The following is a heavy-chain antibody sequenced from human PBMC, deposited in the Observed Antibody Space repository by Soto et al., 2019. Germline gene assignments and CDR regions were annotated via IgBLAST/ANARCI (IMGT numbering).Heavy chain of an antibody. V-gene: IGHV4-59*01. Sequence: KPSETLSLTCTVSGGSINDFDCSWIRQPPWKGLEWIGYIYYSGSTDYNPSLKGRVTISVDTSKNQFSLKLTSVTAADTAVYHCARVGGVADRTFDYWGQGTLVTVSS. D-gene: IGHD6-6*01. CDR3: ARVGGVADRTFDY. J-gene: IGHJ4*02. CDR1: GGSINDFD. CDR2: IYYSGST.